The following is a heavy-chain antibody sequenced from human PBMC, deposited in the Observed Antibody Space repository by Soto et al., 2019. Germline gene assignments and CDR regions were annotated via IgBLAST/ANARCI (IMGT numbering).Heavy chain of an antibody. CDR2: IWYDGSNK. D-gene: IGHD6-19*01. Sequence: QVQLVESGGGVVQPGRSLRLSCAASGFTFSSYGMHWVRQAPGKGLEWVAVIWYDGSNKYYADSVKGRFTISRDNSKNTLYLQMNSLRAEDTAVYYWARTNSSGSYFDYWGQGTLVSVSS. V-gene: IGHV3-33*01. CDR1: GFTFSSYG. CDR3: ARTNSSGSYFDY. J-gene: IGHJ4*02.